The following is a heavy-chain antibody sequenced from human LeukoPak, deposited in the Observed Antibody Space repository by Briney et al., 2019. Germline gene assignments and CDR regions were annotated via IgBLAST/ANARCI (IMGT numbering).Heavy chain of an antibody. CDR2: IRSKSYGGTP. CDR1: GFTFGDYA. CDR3: SIQSRPGFFFDH. V-gene: IGHV3-49*05. Sequence: KPGRSLRLACTPSGFTFGDYAMSWFRQAPEKGLEWVGFIRSKSYGGTPEYAASVKGRSTISRDDAKSIAYLQMSTLKTEDTALYYCSIQSRPGFFFDHWGQGTLVTVSP. D-gene: IGHD3-3*01. J-gene: IGHJ4*02.